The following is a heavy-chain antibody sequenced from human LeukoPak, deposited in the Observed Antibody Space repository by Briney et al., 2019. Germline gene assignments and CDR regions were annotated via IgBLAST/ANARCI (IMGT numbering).Heavy chain of an antibody. CDR1: GFTFSSYA. CDR2: ISGSGGST. Sequence: HSGGSLRLSCAASGFTFSSYAMSWVRQAPGKELEWVSAISGSGGSTYYADSVKGRFTISRDNSKNTLYLQMNSLRAEDTAVYYCAKLAYYDILTGAWAYFDYWGQGTLVTVSS. V-gene: IGHV3-23*01. J-gene: IGHJ4*02. CDR3: AKLAYYDILTGAWAYFDY. D-gene: IGHD3-9*01.